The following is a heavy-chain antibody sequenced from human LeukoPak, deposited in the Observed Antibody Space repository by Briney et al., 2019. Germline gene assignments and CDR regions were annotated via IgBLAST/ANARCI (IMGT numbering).Heavy chain of an antibody. J-gene: IGHJ4*02. CDR2: INQDGSEK. D-gene: IGHD3-10*01. CDR3: ARGHYGRDY. Sequence: GGSLRLSCAASGFTFSSYEMNWVRQAPGKGLEWVAHINQDGSEKYYVDSVQGRFTISRDNAKDSLYLQINSLRVDDTAVYYCARGHYGRDYWGQGTLVTVSS. CDR1: GFTFSSYE. V-gene: IGHV3-7*01.